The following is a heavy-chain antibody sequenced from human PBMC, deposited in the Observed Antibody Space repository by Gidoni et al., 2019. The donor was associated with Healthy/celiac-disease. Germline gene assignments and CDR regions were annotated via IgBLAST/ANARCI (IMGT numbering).Heavy chain of an antibody. Sequence: QLQLQESGAGLVKPSETLSLPCTVSGGSISSSSYYWGWIRQPPGKGLEWIGSIYYSGSTYYNPSLKSRVTISVDTSKNQFSLKLSSVTAADTAVYYCARYSSGWPRWFDPWGQGTLVTVSS. J-gene: IGHJ5*02. D-gene: IGHD6-19*01. CDR1: GGSISSSSYY. CDR2: IYYSGST. CDR3: ARYSSGWPRWFDP. V-gene: IGHV4-39*01.